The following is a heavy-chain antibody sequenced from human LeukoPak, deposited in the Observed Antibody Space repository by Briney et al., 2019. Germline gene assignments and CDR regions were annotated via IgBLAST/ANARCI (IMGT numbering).Heavy chain of an antibody. D-gene: IGHD1-1*01. Sequence: SETLSLTCTVSGGSISSSSYYWGWIRQPPGKGLEWIGSIYYSGSTYYNPSLKSRVTISVDTSKNQFSLKLSSVTAADTAMYYCARDKLERRHLSAFDIWGQGTMVTVSS. V-gene: IGHV4-39*07. CDR2: IYYSGST. CDR1: GGSISSSSYY. J-gene: IGHJ3*02. CDR3: ARDKLERRHLSAFDI.